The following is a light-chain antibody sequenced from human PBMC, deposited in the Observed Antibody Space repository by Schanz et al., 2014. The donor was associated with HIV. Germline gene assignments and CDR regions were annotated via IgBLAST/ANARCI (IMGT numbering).Light chain of an antibody. Sequence: DIQMTQSPSSVSASTGDRVTITCRASQDISSYLAWYQQKPGKAPELLIYTASTLQSGVPSRFSGSGSGTDFTLTINGLQPEDFATYYCQQLSTYSFGPGTKVDIK. CDR1: QDISSY. CDR2: TAS. V-gene: IGKV1-9*01. J-gene: IGKJ3*01. CDR3: QQLSTYS.